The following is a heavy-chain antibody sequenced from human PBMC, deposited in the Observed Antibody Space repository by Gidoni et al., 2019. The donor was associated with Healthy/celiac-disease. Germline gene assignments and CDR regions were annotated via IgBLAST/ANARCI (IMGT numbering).Heavy chain of an antibody. D-gene: IGHD2-21*02. CDR3: ARLPLAYCGGDCYGYYYYGMDV. J-gene: IGHJ6*02. V-gene: IGHV3-33*01. CDR2: LWYDGSNK. Sequence: QVQLVESGGGVVQPGRSLRLSCAASGFTFSSYGMHWVRQAPGKGLERVAVLWYDGSNKYYADSVKGRFTISRDNSKNTLYLQMNSLRAEDTAVYYCARLPLAYCGGDCYGYYYYGMDVWGQGTTVTVSS. CDR1: GFTFSSYG.